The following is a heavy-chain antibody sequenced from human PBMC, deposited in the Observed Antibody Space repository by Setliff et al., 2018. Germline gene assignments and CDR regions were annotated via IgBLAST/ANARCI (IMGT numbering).Heavy chain of an antibody. CDR1: AASLMNYY. D-gene: IGHD4-17*01. CDR3: VRVGREYGDSGGFDAFSV. Sequence: SQTRSLTWTLAAASLMNYYCSWTRQPDGRGLEWIGRMSTTVTTTGTSSYNPSLQGRVSMSVDMSKNLFFLKISSLTTMYTAVYYCVRVGREYGDSGGFDAFSVWGQGREVTVSS. CDR2: MSTTVTTTGTS. J-gene: IGHJ3*01. V-gene: IGHV4-4*07.